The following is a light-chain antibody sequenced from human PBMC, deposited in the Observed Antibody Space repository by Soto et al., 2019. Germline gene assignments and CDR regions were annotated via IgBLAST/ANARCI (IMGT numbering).Light chain of an antibody. CDR1: QSVSSNS. V-gene: IGKV3-20*01. CDR3: QQYGGSPPT. J-gene: IGKJ1*01. CDR2: GAS. Sequence: EIVLTQSPGTLSLSPGERATLSCRASQSVSSNSLAWYQRKPGQAPRLLIYGASYRATDIPHRFSSSGCGTDFTLTITRLDPEELAVYYCQQYGGSPPTFGQGTKVEIK.